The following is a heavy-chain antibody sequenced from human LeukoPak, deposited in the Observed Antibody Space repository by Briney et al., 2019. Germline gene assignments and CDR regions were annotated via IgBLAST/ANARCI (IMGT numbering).Heavy chain of an antibody. CDR3: AKTNYYGSGSYLAPPNY. CDR2: ISGSGGST. Sequence: GGSLRLSCAASGFTFSSYAMSWVRQAPGKGLEWVSAISGSGGSTYYADSVKGRFTISRDNSKSTLYLQMNSLRAEDTAVYYCAKTNYYGSGSYLAPPNYWGQGTLVTVSS. CDR1: GFTFSSYA. V-gene: IGHV3-23*01. D-gene: IGHD3-10*01. J-gene: IGHJ4*02.